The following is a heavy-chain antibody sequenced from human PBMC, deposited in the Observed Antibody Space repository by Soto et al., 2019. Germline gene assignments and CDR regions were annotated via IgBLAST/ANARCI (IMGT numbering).Heavy chain of an antibody. CDR1: EVTFRSYW. CDR2: ISGDGSST. Sequence: SLRLSCAASEVTFRSYWMHWVRQSAGKGLVWVSRISGDGSSTSYADSVKGRFTISRDNAKNTMNLQMDSLRAEDTTVYYCARSLPGTYGAFDLWGQGTMVTVS. D-gene: IGHD1-7*01. J-gene: IGHJ3*01. CDR3: ARSLPGTYGAFDL. V-gene: IGHV3-74*01.